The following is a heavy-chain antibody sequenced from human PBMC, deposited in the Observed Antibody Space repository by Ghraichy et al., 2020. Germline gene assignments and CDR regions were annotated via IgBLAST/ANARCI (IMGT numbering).Heavy chain of an antibody. CDR3: ARMATTASFYYYGMDV. D-gene: IGHD5-24*01. CDR2: MNPNSGNT. Sequence: ASVKVSCKASGYTFTSYDINWVRQATGQGLEWMGWMNPNSGNTGYAQKFQGRVTMTRNTSISTAYMELSSLRSEDTAVYYCARMATTASFYYYGMDVWGQGTTVTVSS. CDR1: GYTFTSYD. V-gene: IGHV1-8*01. J-gene: IGHJ6*02.